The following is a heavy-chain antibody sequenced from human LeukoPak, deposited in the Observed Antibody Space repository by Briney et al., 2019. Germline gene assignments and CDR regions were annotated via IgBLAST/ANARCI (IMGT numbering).Heavy chain of an antibody. V-gene: IGHV2-26*01. D-gene: IGHD3-22*01. CDR2: IFSNDEK. CDR3: ARIIEEDYYDDSSGYYNVDY. J-gene: IGHJ4*02. CDR1: GFSLSNARMG. Sequence: SGPTLVKPTETLTLTCTVSGFSLSNARMGVSWIRQPPGKALEWLAHIFSNDEKSYSTSLKSRLTISKDTSKSQVVLTMTNMDPVDTATYYCARIIEEDYYDDSSGYYNVDYWGQGTLVTVSS.